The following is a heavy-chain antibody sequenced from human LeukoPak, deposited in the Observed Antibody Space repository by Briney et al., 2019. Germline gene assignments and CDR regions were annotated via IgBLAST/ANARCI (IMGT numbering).Heavy chain of an antibody. D-gene: IGHD6-13*01. CDR2: IYYSGST. V-gene: IGHV4-39*07. CDR1: GGSISSSSYY. J-gene: IGHJ6*02. CDR3: ARIAAADVGYYYYGMDV. Sequence: SETLSLTCTVSGGSISSSSYYWGWIRQPPGKGLEWIGSIYYSGSTYYNPSLKSRVTISVDTSKNQLSLKLSSVTAADTAVYYCARIAAADVGYYYYGMDVWGQGTTVTVSS.